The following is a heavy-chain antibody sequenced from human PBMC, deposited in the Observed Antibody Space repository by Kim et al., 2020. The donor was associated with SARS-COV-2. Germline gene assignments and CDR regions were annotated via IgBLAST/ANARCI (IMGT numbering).Heavy chain of an antibody. Sequence: KGRFTIFRDKSKNTVYLQMNSLRVEDTAVYYCARGQYCSSSTCYVGWFDPWGQGTLVTVSS. V-gene: IGHV3-30*07. J-gene: IGHJ5*02. CDR3: ARGQYCSSSTCYVGWFDP. D-gene: IGHD2-2*01.